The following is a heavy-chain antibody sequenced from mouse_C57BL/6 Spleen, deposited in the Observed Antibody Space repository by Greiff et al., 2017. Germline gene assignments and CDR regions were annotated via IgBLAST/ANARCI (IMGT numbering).Heavy chain of an antibody. V-gene: IGHV14-3*01. CDR3: ARDYGSSYYYAMDY. CDR2: IDPANGNT. CDR1: GFNIKNTY. J-gene: IGHJ4*01. D-gene: IGHD1-1*01. Sequence: EVMLVESVAELVRPGASVKLSCTASGFNIKNTYMHWVKQRPEQGLEWIGRIDPANGNTKYAPKFQGKATITADTSSNTAYLQLSSLTSEDTAIYYCARDYGSSYYYAMDYWGQGTSVTVSS.